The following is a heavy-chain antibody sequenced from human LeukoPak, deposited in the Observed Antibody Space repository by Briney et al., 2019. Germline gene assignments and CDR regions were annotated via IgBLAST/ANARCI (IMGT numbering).Heavy chain of an antibody. CDR3: ATFCSGGDCYSFAP. Sequence: GGSLRLSCAASGFTFNNYAMTWVRQAPGKGLEWVSTIIGSGGNTDYAESVKGRFTISRDNSKDTLFLQMDSLRVEDTAVYYCATFCSGGDCYSFAPWGQGTLVTVSS. D-gene: IGHD2-15*01. CDR1: GFTFNNYA. CDR2: IIGSGGNT. J-gene: IGHJ5*02. V-gene: IGHV3-23*01.